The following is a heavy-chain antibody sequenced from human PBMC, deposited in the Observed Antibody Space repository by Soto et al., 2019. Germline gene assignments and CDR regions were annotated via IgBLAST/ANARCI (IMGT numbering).Heavy chain of an antibody. CDR2: ISGGGYT. D-gene: IGHD2-2*01. J-gene: IGHJ4*02. CDR3: VRDIVIVPAASPMGYFDY. V-gene: IGHV3-23*01. CDR1: GFTFSTYA. Sequence: HPGGSLRLSCEASGFTFSTYAMSWVRQAPGKGLEWVSAISGGGYTYYADSVKGRFTISRDNSKNTLYLQMNSLRAEDTAIYYCVRDIVIVPAASPMGYFDYWGQGALVTVSS.